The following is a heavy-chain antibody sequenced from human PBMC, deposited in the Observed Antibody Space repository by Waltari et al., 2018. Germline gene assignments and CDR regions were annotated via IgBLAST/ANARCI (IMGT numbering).Heavy chain of an antibody. V-gene: IGHV4-38-2*01. CDR2: IYHSGST. CDR1: GYSISSGYY. CDR3: ARSSDSGYPAWLTS. J-gene: IGHJ5*02. D-gene: IGHD5-12*01. Sequence: QVQLQESGPGLVKPSETLSLTCAVSGYSISSGYYWGWIRQPPGKGLEWIGSIYHSGSTYYNPSLKSRVTISVDTSKNQFSLKLSSVTAADTAVYYSARSSDSGYPAWLTSWGQGTLVTVSS.